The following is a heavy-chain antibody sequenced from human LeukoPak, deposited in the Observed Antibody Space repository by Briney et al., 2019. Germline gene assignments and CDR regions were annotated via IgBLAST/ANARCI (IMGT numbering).Heavy chain of an antibody. Sequence: GGSLRLSCAASGFTFSSYSMNWVRQAPGKGLEWVSSISSSSSYIYYADSVKGRFTISRDNAKNSLYLQMNSLRAEDTAVYYCARDRGYSYSWWDGMDVWGQGTTVTVSS. J-gene: IGHJ6*02. CDR1: GFTFSSYS. CDR3: ARDRGYSYSWWDGMDV. V-gene: IGHV3-21*01. CDR2: ISSSSSYI. D-gene: IGHD5-18*01.